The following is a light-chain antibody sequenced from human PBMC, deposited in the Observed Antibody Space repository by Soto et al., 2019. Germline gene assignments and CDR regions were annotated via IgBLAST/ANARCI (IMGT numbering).Light chain of an antibody. J-gene: IGKJ1*01. CDR2: DAS. Sequence: EIVLTQSPATLSLSPGERATLSCRASQSVSSYLAWYQQKPGQAPRLLIYDASNRATGIPARFSGRGSGTDFTLTISSLEPEDFAVYYCQQRSNWPPWTYRQGTKV. V-gene: IGKV3-11*01. CDR3: QQRSNWPPWT. CDR1: QSVSSY.